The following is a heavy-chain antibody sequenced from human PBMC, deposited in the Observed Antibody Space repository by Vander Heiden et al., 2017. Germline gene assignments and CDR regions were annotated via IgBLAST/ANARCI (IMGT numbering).Heavy chain of an antibody. CDR3: ARSKLGFSDY. J-gene: IGHJ4*02. V-gene: IGHV1-3*01. Sequence: QVHLVQSGAEVKKPGASVKISCKASGYTFSTSAMNWVRQAPGQGLEWMGWINVANGNTEYSPKLLGRVTITRDTSASTAYMELSSLRSEDTALYYCARSKLGFSDYWGQGTLVAVSS. D-gene: IGHD1-7*01. CDR1: GYTFSTSA. CDR2: INVANGNT.